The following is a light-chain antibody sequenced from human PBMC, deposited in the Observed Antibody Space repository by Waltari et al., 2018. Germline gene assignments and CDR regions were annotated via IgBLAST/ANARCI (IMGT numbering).Light chain of an antibody. V-gene: IGLV2-14*01. J-gene: IGLJ3*02. CDR1: SSDFVLYNF. CDR2: DVS. Sequence: PLTHPAPVSGSPGQSITIPATGTSSDFVLYNFVSWYQQHPGKVPKLLIFDVSNRPSGVSHRFSGSKSGNTASLTISGLQAEDESDYYCCSFTSRSTWVFGGGTKLTVL. CDR3: CSFTSRSTWV.